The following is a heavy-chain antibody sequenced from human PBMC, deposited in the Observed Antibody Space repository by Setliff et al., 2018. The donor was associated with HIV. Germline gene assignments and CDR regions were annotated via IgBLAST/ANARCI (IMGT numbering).Heavy chain of an antibody. J-gene: IGHJ3*02. CDR2: IYYSGST. D-gene: IGHD3-22*01. Sequence: SETLSLTCTVSGGSISSSNNYWGWIRQPPGKGLEWIGSIYYSGSTHYNPSLKSRVTMSVDTSKNQFSLKLTSVTAADTAVYYCARPYYDSSDYSWVDAFDIWGQGTMVTVSS. CDR1: GGSISSSNNY. CDR3: ARPYYDSSDYSWVDAFDI. V-gene: IGHV4-39*07.